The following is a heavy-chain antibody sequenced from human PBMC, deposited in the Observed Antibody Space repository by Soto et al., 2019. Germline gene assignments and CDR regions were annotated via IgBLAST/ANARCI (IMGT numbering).Heavy chain of an antibody. CDR2: IKQDGSEK. D-gene: IGHD3-16*01. Sequence: GGSLRLSCAASGFTFSSYWMSWVRQAPGKGLEWVANIKQDGSEKYYVDSVKGRFTISRDNAKNSLYLQMNSLRAKDMAVYYCAQGGVRMDVWGQGTTVTVSS. V-gene: IGHV3-7*03. J-gene: IGHJ6*02. CDR3: AQGGVRMDV. CDR1: GFTFSSYW.